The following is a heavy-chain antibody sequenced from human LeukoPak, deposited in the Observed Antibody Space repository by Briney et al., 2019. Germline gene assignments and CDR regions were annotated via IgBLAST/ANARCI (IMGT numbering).Heavy chain of an antibody. CDR2: ISSSGSTI. CDR1: GFTFSDYY. D-gene: IGHD6-13*01. V-gene: IGHV3-11*01. J-gene: IGHJ5*02. CDR3: ARQGWISSWYGPYNWFDP. Sequence: GGPLRLSCAASGFTFSDYYMSWIRQAPGKGLEWGSYISSSGSTIYYADSVKGRFTLSRDNAKNSLYLQMNSLRAEDTAVYYCARQGWISSWYGPYNWFDPWGQGTLVTVSS.